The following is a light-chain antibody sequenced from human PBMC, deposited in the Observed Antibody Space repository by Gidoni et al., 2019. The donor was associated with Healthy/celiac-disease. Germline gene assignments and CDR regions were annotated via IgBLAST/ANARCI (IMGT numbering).Light chain of an antibody. Sequence: EIVLTQSPATLSLSPGERATLSCRASQSVSIYLAWYQQKPGQAPRLLIYDASNRATGIPARFSGSGSGTDFTLTISSLEPEDFAVYYCQQRSNWFTFGPGTKVDIK. J-gene: IGKJ3*01. V-gene: IGKV3-11*01. CDR3: QQRSNWFT. CDR2: DAS. CDR1: QSVSIY.